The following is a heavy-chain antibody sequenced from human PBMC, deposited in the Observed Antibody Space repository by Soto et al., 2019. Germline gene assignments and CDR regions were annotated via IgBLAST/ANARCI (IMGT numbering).Heavy chain of an antibody. CDR1: GFTFSSYG. D-gene: IGHD3-3*01. Sequence: GGSLRLSCAASGFTFSSYGMHWVRQAPGKGLEWVAVISYDGSNKYYADSVKGRFTISRDNSKNTLYLQMNSLRAEDTAVYYCAKDPKGGAIFGVVINPYYYYYGMDVWGQGTTVTVSS. J-gene: IGHJ6*02. CDR2: ISYDGSNK. V-gene: IGHV3-30*18. CDR3: AKDPKGGAIFGVVINPYYYYYGMDV.